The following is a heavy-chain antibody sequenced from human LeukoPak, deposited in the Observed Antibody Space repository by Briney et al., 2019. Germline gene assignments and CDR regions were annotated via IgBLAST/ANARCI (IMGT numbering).Heavy chain of an antibody. Sequence: GGSLRLSCAASGFTFSSYAMHWVRQAPGKGLQWLALTSDDGSAKYYADSVKGRFTISRDNSKNTLYLQMNSLRAEDTAVYYCARDPTYSSSWYLVNYYYYYGMDVWGQGTTVTVSS. J-gene: IGHJ6*02. CDR3: ARDPTYSSSWYLVNYYYYYGMDV. CDR2: TSDDGSAK. V-gene: IGHV3-30-3*01. CDR1: GFTFSSYA. D-gene: IGHD6-13*01.